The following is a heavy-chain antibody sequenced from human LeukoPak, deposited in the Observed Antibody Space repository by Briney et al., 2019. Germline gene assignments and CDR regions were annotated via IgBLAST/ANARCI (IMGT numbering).Heavy chain of an antibody. CDR3: ARDGCGGSCFHYYYYYMDV. CDR2: ISTIGST. V-gene: IGHV4-61*02. D-gene: IGHD2-15*01. CDR1: SGSISSSNYY. Sequence: SETLSLTCTVSSGSISSSNYYWSWIRQPAGKGLDWIGRISTIGSTNYNPSLNSRVTISIDTSKNQFSLKLSSVTAADTAVYYCARDGCGGSCFHYYYYYMDVWGKGTTVTISS. J-gene: IGHJ6*03.